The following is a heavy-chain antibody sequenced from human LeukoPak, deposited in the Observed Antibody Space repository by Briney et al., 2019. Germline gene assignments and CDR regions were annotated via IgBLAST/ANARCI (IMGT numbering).Heavy chain of an antibody. CDR1: GYSISSGYY. V-gene: IGHV4-38-2*01. J-gene: IGHJ3*02. Sequence: SSETLSLTCAVSGYSISSGYYWGWIRQPPGKGLEWIGSIYHSGSTYYNPSLKSRVTISVDTSKNQFSLKLSSVTAADTAVYYCASPYCTNGVCYNAFDIWGQGTIVTVSS. CDR2: IYHSGST. D-gene: IGHD2-8*01. CDR3: ASPYCTNGVCYNAFDI.